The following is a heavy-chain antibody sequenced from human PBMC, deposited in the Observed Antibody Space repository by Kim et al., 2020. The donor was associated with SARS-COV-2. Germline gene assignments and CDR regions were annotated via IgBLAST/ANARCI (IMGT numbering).Heavy chain of an antibody. J-gene: IGHJ4*02. V-gene: IGHV5-10-1*01. CDR3: ARLVGSRDID. Sequence: DSYTNYSPSFQGHVTISADKSISTAYLQWSSLNASDTAMYYCARLVGSRDIDWGQGTLVTVSS. CDR2: DSYT. D-gene: IGHD2-2*01.